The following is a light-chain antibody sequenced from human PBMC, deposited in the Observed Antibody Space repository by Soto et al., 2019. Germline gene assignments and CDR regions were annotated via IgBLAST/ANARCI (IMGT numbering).Light chain of an antibody. CDR2: DVS. CDR3: SSYTSSSTEV. CDR1: KNDVGAYNY. V-gene: IGLV2-14*03. Sequence: QPALTQPASVSGSPGQSIAISCTGKKNDVGAYNYISWYQHHPGKAPKLILYDVSARPSGVSDRFSGSKSGNTASLSISGLQPEDEADYYCSSYTSSSTEVFGTGTKVTVL. J-gene: IGLJ1*01.